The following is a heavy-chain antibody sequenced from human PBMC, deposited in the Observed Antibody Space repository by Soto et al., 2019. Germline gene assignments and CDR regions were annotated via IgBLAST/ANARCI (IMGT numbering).Heavy chain of an antibody. D-gene: IGHD1-26*01. CDR2: INPSGGST. CDR3: ARDIGRGWELDNWFDP. CDR1: GYTFTSYY. J-gene: IGHJ5*02. V-gene: IGHV1-46*01. Sequence: QVQLVQSGAEVKKPGASVKVSCEASGYTFTSYYMHWVRQAPGQGLEWMGIINPSGGSTSYAQKFQGRVTMTRDTSTSTVYMELSSLRSEDTAVYYCARDIGRGWELDNWFDPWGQGTLVTVSS.